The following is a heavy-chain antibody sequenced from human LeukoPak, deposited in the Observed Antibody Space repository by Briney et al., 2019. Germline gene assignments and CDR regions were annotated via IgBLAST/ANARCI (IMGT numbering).Heavy chain of an antibody. CDR2: IYYSGST. D-gene: IGHD6-13*01. CDR3: ARERRAGAAFDI. V-gene: IGHV4-39*07. Sequence: SETLSLTCTVSSGSISSSSYYWGWIRQPPGKGLKWIGSIYYSGSTYYNPSLKSRVTISVDTSKNQFSLKLSSVTAADTAVYYCARERRAGAAFDIWGQGTMVTVSS. J-gene: IGHJ3*02. CDR1: SGSISSSSYY.